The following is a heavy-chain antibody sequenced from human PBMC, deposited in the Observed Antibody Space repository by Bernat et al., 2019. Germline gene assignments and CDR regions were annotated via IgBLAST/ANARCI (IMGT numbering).Heavy chain of an antibody. CDR3: AKVLRGSDKVDAFDV. D-gene: IGHD1-26*01. CDR1: GFTFSSYG. CDR2: IWSDGSKK. Sequence: QMLLVESGGGVVQPGGSLRLSCAASGFTFSSYGMHWVRQAPGKGLEWVALIWSDGSKKYYVDSVKGRFTISRDNFDNTLFLQMNSLRPEDTAIYYCAKVLRGSDKVDAFDVWGQGTLVTVSS. J-gene: IGHJ3*01. V-gene: IGHV3-30*02.